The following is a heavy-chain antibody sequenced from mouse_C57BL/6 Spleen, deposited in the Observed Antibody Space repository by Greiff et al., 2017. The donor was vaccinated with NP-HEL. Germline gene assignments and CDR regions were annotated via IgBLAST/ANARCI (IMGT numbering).Heavy chain of an antibody. CDR2: INPSTGGT. J-gene: IGHJ3*01. Sequence: VQLQQSGPELVKPGASVKISCKASGYSFTGYYMNWVKQSPEKSLEWIGEINPSTGGTTYNQKFKAKATLTVDKSSSTAYMQLKSLTSEDSAVYYCARGQRRIRFAYWGQGTLVTVSA. V-gene: IGHV1-42*01. D-gene: IGHD3-2*02. CDR1: GYSFTGYY. CDR3: ARGQRRIRFAY.